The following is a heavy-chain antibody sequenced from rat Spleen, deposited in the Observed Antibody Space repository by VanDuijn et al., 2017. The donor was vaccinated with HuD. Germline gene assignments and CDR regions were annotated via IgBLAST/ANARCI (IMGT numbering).Heavy chain of an antibody. J-gene: IGHJ2*01. CDR3: TRDHMMVVIRD. V-gene: IGHV2-43*01. CDR1: GFSVTSYH. CDR2: MWTGGST. D-gene: IGHD1-12*02. Sequence: QVQLKESGPGLVQPSQTLSLTCTVSGFSVTSYHVSWVRQPPGKGLEWVGVMWTGGSTAYNSLLKSRLSISRDTSKNQVFLKMNSLQTDDTGTYYCTRDHMMVVIRDWGQGVMVTVSS.